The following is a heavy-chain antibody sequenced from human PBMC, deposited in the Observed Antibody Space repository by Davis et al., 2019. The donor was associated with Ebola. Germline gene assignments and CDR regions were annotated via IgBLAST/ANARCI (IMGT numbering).Heavy chain of an antibody. CDR1: GDSITLYY. Sequence: PSESLSLTWTVSGDSITLYYCSWNRHPPGHVRDWDGFMYSGNTNYNSTMRSRVTLSTDTSKNQFSRILTSVTPADTAIYYCARRGQFDGDYGYYRDMWGYGTLVTVSS. D-gene: IGHD4-17*01. CDR2: MYSGNT. V-gene: IGHV4-4*09. J-gene: IGHJ4*01. CDR3: ARRGQFDGDYGYYRDM.